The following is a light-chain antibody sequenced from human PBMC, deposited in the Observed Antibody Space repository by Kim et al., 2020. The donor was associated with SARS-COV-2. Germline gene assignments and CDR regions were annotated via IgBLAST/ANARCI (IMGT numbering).Light chain of an antibody. V-gene: IGKV1-5*03. CDR2: KAS. CDR1: QSISTW. CDR3: QEYNSDSGT. Sequence: DIQMTQSPSTLSASVGDRVTITCRASQSISTWLAWYQQKPGKAPKLLIYKASSLEIGVPSRFSGSGSATEFTLTISSLQPDDFATYYCQEYNSDSGTFGQGTKLEIK. J-gene: IGKJ2*02.